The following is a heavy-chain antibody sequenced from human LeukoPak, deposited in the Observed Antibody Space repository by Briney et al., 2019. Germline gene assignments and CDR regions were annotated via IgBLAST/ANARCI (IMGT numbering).Heavy chain of an antibody. CDR3: ARETNSGSGWFLDF. Sequence: GGFLRLSCAASGFTFSSYAMHWVRQAPGKGLEWVAFISYDGSKKSYSDSVKGRITISRDNSKNTLYLQMNSLRAEDTAVYFCARETNSGSGWFLDFWGQGTLVTVSS. CDR2: ISYDGSKK. D-gene: IGHD6-19*01. CDR1: GFTFSSYA. V-gene: IGHV3-30*04. J-gene: IGHJ4*02.